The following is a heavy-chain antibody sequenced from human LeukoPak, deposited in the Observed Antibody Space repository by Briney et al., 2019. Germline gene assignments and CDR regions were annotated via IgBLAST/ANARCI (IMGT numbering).Heavy chain of an antibody. CDR2: ISGSAGNT. CDR1: GFTFSSYA. Sequence: GRSLRLSCAASGFTFSSYAMGWVRQAPGKGLEGVSTISGSAGNTYYADSVKGRFTISRDNSEDTLYLQMNSLRAEDTATYYCVKDSSETRGYYEYFDCWGQGTLVSVSS. CDR3: VKDSSETRGYYEYFDC. J-gene: IGHJ4*02. D-gene: IGHD3-16*01. V-gene: IGHV3-23*01.